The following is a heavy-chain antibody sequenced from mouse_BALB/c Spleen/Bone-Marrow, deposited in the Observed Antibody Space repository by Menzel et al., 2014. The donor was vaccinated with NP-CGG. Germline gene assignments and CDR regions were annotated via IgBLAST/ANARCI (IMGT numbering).Heavy chain of an antibody. D-gene: IGHD2-4*01. Sequence: LVKTGASVKISCKASGYSFTGHYIHWVKQSHEKSLEWIGYISCYNGATSYNQKFKGKATFTVDTSSSTAYVQFNSLTSEDSAVYYCASPIYYDSWFAYWGQGTLVTVSA. J-gene: IGHJ3*01. V-gene: IGHV1S34*01. CDR1: GYSFTGHY. CDR2: ISCYNGAT. CDR3: ASPIYYDSWFAY.